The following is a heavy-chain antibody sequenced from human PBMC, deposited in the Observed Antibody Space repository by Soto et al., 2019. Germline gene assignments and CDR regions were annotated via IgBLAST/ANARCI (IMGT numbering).Heavy chain of an antibody. J-gene: IGHJ4*02. D-gene: IGHD5-12*01. CDR1: GDTFASCG. V-gene: IGHV1-18*01. Sequence: GAPVEVSCKASGDTFASCGIRWVRQAPGQGLGWRGWISAYNGNTNYAQKLQGRVTMTTDTSTSTAYMELRSLRSDDTAVYYCARESGGYVTYWGQGTLVTVSS. CDR2: ISAYNGNT. CDR3: ARESGGYVTY.